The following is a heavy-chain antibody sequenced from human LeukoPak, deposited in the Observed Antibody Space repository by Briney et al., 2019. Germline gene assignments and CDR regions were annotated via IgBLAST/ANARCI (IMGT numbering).Heavy chain of an antibody. CDR2: IIPTFGTT. J-gene: IGHJ4*02. CDR1: GRSFSTSA. V-gene: IGHV1-69*05. Sequence: ASVKVSCKASGRSFSTSAISWVRQAPGHGLEWMGGIIPTFGTTNYAQKFQGRVTITTDEVTTTAYTAYMELSSLRSEDTAVYYCSNNAFGDYAFDYWGQGALVTVSS. D-gene: IGHD4-17*01. CDR3: SNNAFGDYAFDY.